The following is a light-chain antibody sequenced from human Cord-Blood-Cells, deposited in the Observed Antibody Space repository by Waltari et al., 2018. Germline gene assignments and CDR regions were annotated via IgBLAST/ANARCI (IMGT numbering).Light chain of an antibody. CDR1: QSFSSSY. CDR2: GAS. CDR3: QQYGSSPST. Sequence: EIVLTQSPGTLSLSPVERATISCRASQSFSSSYLAWYQQKPGQAPRLLIYGASSRATGIPDRFSGSGSGTDFTLTISRLEPEDVAVYYCQQYGSSPSTFGQGTKVEIK. V-gene: IGKV3-20*01. J-gene: IGKJ1*01.